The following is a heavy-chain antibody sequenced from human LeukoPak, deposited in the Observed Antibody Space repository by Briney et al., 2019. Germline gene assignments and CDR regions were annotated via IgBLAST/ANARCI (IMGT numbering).Heavy chain of an antibody. CDR3: ASGLELDY. Sequence: GGSLRLSCEASGFTFSNYPMSWVRQAPGKGLEWVANIKQDGSEKNYVDSVKGRFTISRDNAKNSLYLQMNSLRAEDTAVYYCASGLELDYWGQGTLVTVSS. CDR2: IKQDGSEK. V-gene: IGHV3-7*03. CDR1: GFTFSNYP. J-gene: IGHJ4*02.